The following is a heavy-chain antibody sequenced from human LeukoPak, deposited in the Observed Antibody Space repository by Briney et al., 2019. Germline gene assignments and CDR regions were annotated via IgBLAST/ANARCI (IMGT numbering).Heavy chain of an antibody. J-gene: IGHJ4*02. CDR1: GFAFSDYD. CDR2: ISGRSSHM. D-gene: IGHD6-25*01. Sequence: GGSLRLSCTASGFAFSDYDMNWVRLAPGKGLEWVSSISGRSSHMYYTDSAKGRFTISRDNAKNSLYLQMNSLRAEDTAVYYCARAFPPLRTSAAGDFWGQGTLVTVSS. V-gene: IGHV3-21*06. CDR3: ARAFPPLRTSAAGDF.